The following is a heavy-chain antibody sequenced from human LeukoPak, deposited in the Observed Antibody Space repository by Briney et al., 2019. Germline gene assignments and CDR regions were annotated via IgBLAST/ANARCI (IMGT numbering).Heavy chain of an antibody. Sequence: GGSLRLSCAASGFIFSNYGMHWVRQAPGKGLEWVSFIRYDGSHKHYADSVKGRFTISRENSKKTLYLQMNSLRPEETAMYYCAKDLLKEGSYGSGIDWFDPWGQGAQVTVSS. D-gene: IGHD3-10*01. J-gene: IGHJ5*02. CDR3: AKDLLKEGSYGSGIDWFDP. V-gene: IGHV3-30*02. CDR1: GFIFSNYG. CDR2: IRYDGSHK.